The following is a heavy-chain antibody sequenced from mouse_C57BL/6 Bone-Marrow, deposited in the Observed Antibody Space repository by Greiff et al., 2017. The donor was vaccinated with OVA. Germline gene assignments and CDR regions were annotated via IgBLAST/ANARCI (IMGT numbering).Heavy chain of an antibody. CDR3: TRASTGTKVDY. Sequence: EVKLVESGEGLVKPGGSLKLSCAASGFTFSSYAMSWVRQTPEKRLEWVAYISSGGDYIYYADTVKGRFTISRDNARNTLYLQMSSLKSEDTAMDYCTRASTGTKVDYWGQGTTLTVSS. D-gene: IGHD4-1*02. CDR2: ISSGGDYI. CDR1: GFTFSSYA. V-gene: IGHV5-9-1*02. J-gene: IGHJ2*01.